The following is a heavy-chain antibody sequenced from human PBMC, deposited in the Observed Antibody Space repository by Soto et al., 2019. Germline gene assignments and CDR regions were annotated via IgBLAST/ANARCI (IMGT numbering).Heavy chain of an antibody. D-gene: IGHD6-13*01. V-gene: IGHV5-51*01. CDR1: GYTFARHW. Sequence: GESLKISCKGSGYTFARHWIAWVRQMPGKGLEWMGMICPGDSNTRYGPSCQGQVTISADKSVNTAFNQWSSLKASDTSMYFCAGLSEAGSLGGMDVWGQGTTVTVSS. CDR2: ICPGDSNT. CDR3: AGLSEAGSLGGMDV. J-gene: IGHJ6*02.